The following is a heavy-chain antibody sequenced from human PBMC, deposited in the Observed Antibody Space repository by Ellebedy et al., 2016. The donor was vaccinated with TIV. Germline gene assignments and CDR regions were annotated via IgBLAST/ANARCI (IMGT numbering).Heavy chain of an antibody. J-gene: IGHJ4*02. CDR3: ATGGYSNSWIPNYFDY. D-gene: IGHD6-13*01. CDR1: GIPFTNSW. V-gene: IGHV3-7*03. Sequence: GGSLRLXXVASGIPFTNSWMTWVRQTPGKGLEWVASINSDGYEKRYVDSAKGRFTISRDNFKNTVSLQMNDLTAEDTAVYFCATGGYSNSWIPNYFDYWGQGTLVTVSS. CDR2: INSDGYEK.